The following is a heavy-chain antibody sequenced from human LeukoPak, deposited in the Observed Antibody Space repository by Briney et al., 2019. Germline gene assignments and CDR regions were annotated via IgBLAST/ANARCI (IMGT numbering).Heavy chain of an antibody. CDR2: IDHSGST. J-gene: IGHJ6*01. D-gene: IGHD2-2*01. Sequence: SETLSLTCAVYGGSFSGYYWSWIRQPPGKGLEWIGEIDHSGSTNYHPSLKSRVTITVNTSKKQFSLKLSPLTAADTAVYFRARGEYQLPQGGMDVWGKGATGTVSS. CDR1: GGSFSGYY. CDR3: ARGEYQLPQGGMDV. V-gene: IGHV4-34*01.